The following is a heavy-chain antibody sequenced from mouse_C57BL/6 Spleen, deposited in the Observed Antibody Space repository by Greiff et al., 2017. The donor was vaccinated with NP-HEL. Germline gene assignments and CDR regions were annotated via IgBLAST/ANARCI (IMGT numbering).Heavy chain of an antibody. D-gene: IGHD2-3*01. CDR2: IDPEDGDT. J-gene: IGHJ4*01. Sequence: VQLQQSGAELVRPGASVKLSCTASGFNIKDYYMHWVKQRPEQGLEWIGRIDPEDGDTEYAPKFQGKATMTADTSSNTAYLQLRSLTSEDTAVYYGTHRTDGYYDYYAMDYWGQGTSVTVSS. CDR3: THRTDGYYDYYAMDY. V-gene: IGHV14-1*01. CDR1: GFNIKDYY.